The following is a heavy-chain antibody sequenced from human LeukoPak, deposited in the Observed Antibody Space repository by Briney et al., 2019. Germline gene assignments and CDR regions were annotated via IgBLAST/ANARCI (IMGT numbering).Heavy chain of an antibody. CDR2: INHSGST. J-gene: IGHJ5*02. Sequence: PSETLSLTCAVYGGSFSGYYWSWIRQPPGKGLEWIGEINHSGSTNYNPSLKSRITISRDRSKNQLSLKLRSVTAADTAVYYCARHVVDAYGDFNYFDTWGQGTPVTVSS. CDR1: GGSFSGYY. D-gene: IGHD4-17*01. CDR3: ARHVVDAYGDFNYFDT. V-gene: IGHV4-34*01.